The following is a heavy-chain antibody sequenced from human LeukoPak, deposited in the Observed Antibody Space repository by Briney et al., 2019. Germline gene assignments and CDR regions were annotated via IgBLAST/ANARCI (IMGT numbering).Heavy chain of an antibody. CDR3: ARGYCSSPSCYQGHYYYYYMDV. D-gene: IGHD2-2*01. CDR2: ITGGSSYI. V-gene: IGHV3-21*01. J-gene: IGHJ6*03. Sequence: PGGSLRLSCAASGFTFGSYSMNWVRQAPGKGLEWVSSITGGSSYIYYTDSVTGRFTISRDDAKNSLHLQMNSLRAEDTAVYYCARGYCSSPSCYQGHYYYYYMDVWGEGTTVTVSS. CDR1: GFTFGSYS.